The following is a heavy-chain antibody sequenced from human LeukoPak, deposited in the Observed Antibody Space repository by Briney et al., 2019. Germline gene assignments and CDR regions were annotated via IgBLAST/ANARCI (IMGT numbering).Heavy chain of an antibody. CDR2: IIPIFGTA. V-gene: IGHV1-69*13. D-gene: IGHD3-22*01. J-gene: IGHJ4*02. Sequence: SVKVSCKASGYTFTSYGISWVRQAPGQGLEWMGGIIPIFGTANYAQKFQGRVTITADESTSTAYMELSSLRSEDTAVYYCASAGHPGEASNYYDSSMAYWGQGTLVTVSS. CDR1: GYTFTSYG. CDR3: ASAGHPGEASNYYDSSMAY.